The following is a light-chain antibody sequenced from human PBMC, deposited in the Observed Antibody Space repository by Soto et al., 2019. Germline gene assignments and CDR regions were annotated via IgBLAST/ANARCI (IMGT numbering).Light chain of an antibody. CDR2: DAS. J-gene: IGKJ4*01. CDR3: QQFNSYPIT. V-gene: IGKV1-13*02. CDR1: LGIRSA. Sequence: QMTQSPSSLYASVGDRVTITCRASLGIRSALAWYQQKPGKAPKLLIYDASSLESGVPSRFSGSGSGTDFILTISSLQPEDFAVYYCQQFNSYPITFGGGTKVDIK.